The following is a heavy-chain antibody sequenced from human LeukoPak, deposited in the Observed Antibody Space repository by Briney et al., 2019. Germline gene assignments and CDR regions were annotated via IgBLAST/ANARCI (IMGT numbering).Heavy chain of an antibody. D-gene: IGHD5-24*01. J-gene: IGHJ4*02. V-gene: IGHV3-11*04. CDR1: GFTFSDYY. CDR2: ISSSGSTI. CDR3: AKYRLVWLPAPVFDY. Sequence: GGSLRLSCAASGFTFSDYYMSWIRQAPGKGLEWVSYISSSGSTIYYADSVKGRFTISRDNAKNSLYLHMNSLRAEDTAVYYCAKYRLVWLPAPVFDYWGQGTLVTVSS.